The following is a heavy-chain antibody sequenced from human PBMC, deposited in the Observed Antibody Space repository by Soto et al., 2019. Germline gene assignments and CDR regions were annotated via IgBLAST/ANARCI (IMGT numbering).Heavy chain of an antibody. CDR3: AREAPQPIGSSWYLPYYYYMDV. Sequence: GASVKVSCKASGGTFSSYAISWVRQAPGQGLEWMGWIIPNIGTTNYAQKFQGRVTMTTDTSTSTAYMELRSLRSDDTAVYYCAREAPQPIGSSWYLPYYYYMDVWGKGTTVTVSS. J-gene: IGHJ6*03. D-gene: IGHD6-13*01. CDR1: GGTFSSYA. V-gene: IGHV1-69*05. CDR2: IIPNIGTT.